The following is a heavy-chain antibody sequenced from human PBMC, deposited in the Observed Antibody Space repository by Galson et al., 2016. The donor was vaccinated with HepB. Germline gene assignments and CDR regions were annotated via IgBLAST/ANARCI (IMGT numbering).Heavy chain of an antibody. Sequence: SLRLSCAASGFSFGSYGMHWVRQAPGKGLEWVAVISYDGSNRYYADSVRGRFTISRDNYKNMLYLQMNSLRGDDTAVYYCAKRGRFSTVNHYYYAMDVWGKGTTVTVSS. CDR1: GFSFGSYG. J-gene: IGHJ6*04. D-gene: IGHD3-16*01. V-gene: IGHV3-30*18. CDR3: AKRGRFSTVNHYYYAMDV. CDR2: ISYDGSNR.